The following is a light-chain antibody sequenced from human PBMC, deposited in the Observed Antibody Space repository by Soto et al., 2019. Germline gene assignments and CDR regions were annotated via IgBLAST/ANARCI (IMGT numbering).Light chain of an antibody. V-gene: IGLV1-40*01. CDR3: QSYDSSLSGSEV. Sequence: QSALTQPPSVSGAPGQSVTISCTGSSSNIGAGHDVHWYQQLPGTAPKLLIYGNGNRPSGVPDRFSGSKSGTSASLAITGLQAEDEADYYCQSYDSSLSGSEVFGTGTKVTVL. CDR1: SSNIGAGHD. CDR2: GNG. J-gene: IGLJ1*01.